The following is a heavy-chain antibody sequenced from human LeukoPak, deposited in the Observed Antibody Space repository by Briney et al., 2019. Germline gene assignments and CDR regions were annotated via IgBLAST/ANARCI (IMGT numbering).Heavy chain of an antibody. CDR2: ISASTGYT. CDR1: GYSFTGFG. J-gene: IGHJ4*02. CDR3: ARDSKNTMTASGY. D-gene: IGHD3-3*01. Sequence: GASVKVSCKACGYSFTGFGISWARQAPGQGLEWMGWISASTGYTEYAQKFQGRVTMTTDTSTSTVYMDLKSLGSDDTAVYYCARDSKNTMTASGYWGQGTLVIVSS. V-gene: IGHV1-18*01.